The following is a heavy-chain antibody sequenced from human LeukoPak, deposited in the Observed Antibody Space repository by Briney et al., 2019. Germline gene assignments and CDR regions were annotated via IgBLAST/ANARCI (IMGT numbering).Heavy chain of an antibody. CDR3: ARASSGYYWGFDY. CDR1: GGSISSYS. V-gene: IGHV4-4*07. J-gene: IGHJ4*02. D-gene: IGHD3-22*01. Sequence: SETLSLTCSVSGGSISSYSWNWIRQPAGKGLEWIGRFYTSGTTNYNPSLKSRVTMSIDTSKNQVSLKMRSVTAADTAVYYCARASSGYYWGFDYWGQGTLVTVSS. CDR2: FYTSGTT.